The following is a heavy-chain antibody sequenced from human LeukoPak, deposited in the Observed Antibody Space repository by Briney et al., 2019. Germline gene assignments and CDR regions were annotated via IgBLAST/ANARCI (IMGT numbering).Heavy chain of an antibody. J-gene: IGHJ4*02. Sequence: GGSLRLSCAASGFTFSSYEMNWVRQAPGKGLEWVSYISSSGSTIYYADSVKGRFTISRDNAKKSLYLQMNSLRGEDTAVYYCARDAAYGYDRFDYWGQGTQVTVSS. CDR2: ISSSGSTI. D-gene: IGHD5-18*01. CDR1: GFTFSSYE. CDR3: ARDAAYGYDRFDY. V-gene: IGHV3-48*03.